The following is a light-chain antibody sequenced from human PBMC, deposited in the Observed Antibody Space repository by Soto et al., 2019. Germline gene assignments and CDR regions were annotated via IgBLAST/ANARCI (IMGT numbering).Light chain of an antibody. CDR2: GNS. J-gene: IGLJ1*01. Sequence: QSVLTQPPSVSGAPGQRVTISCTGSSSKIGAGYDVHWYHQLPGTSPKVLIYGNSNRPSGVPDRFSGSKSGTSASLAITGLQAEDEADYYCHSYDSSLSGYVFGTGTKVTVL. V-gene: IGLV1-40*01. CDR3: HSYDSSLSGYV. CDR1: SSKIGAGYD.